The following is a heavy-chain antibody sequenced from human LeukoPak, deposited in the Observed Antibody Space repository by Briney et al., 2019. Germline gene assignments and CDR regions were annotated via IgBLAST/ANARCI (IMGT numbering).Heavy chain of an antibody. D-gene: IGHD6-6*01. V-gene: IGHV1-69*13. CDR3: ARGRDIAARRYFDL. CDR1: GGTFSSYA. CDR2: IIPIFGTA. Sequence: SVKVSCKASGGTFSSYAISWVQQAPGQGLEWMGGIIPIFGTANYAQKFQGRVTITADESTSTAYMELSSLRSEDTAVYYCARGRDIAARRYFDLWGRGTLVTVSS. J-gene: IGHJ2*01.